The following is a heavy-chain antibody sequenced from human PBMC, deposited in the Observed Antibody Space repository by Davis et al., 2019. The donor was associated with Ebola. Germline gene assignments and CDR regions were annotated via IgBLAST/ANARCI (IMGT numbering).Heavy chain of an antibody. CDR3: ARVRGSGSYGFWFDP. V-gene: IGHV4-34*01. CDR1: GGSFSGYY. J-gene: IGHJ5*02. Sequence: GSLRLSCAVYGGSFSGYYWSWIRQPPGKGLEWIGEINHSGSTNYNPSLKSQVTISVDMSKNQFSLKLSSVTAADTAVYYCARVRGSGSYGFWFDPWGQGTLVTVSS. CDR2: INHSGST. D-gene: IGHD3-10*01.